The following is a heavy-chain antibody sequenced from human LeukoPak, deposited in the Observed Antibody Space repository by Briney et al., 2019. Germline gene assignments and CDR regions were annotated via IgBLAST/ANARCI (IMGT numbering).Heavy chain of an antibody. Sequence: GGSLRLSCAASGFTVSNNYMSWGRQAPGKGLEWVSITYSDSSTNYADSVKGRFTISRDTSQNTLSLQMNSLRAEDTAVYYCVRKNRDFNAAFDIWGQGTVVTVSS. CDR1: GFTVSNNY. CDR3: VRKNRDFNAAFDI. CDR2: TYSDSST. J-gene: IGHJ3*02. D-gene: IGHD2-21*02. V-gene: IGHV3-53*01.